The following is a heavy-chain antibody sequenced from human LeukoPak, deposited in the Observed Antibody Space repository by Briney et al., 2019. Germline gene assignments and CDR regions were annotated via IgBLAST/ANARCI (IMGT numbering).Heavy chain of an antibody. J-gene: IGHJ4*02. CDR2: INGGNGNT. Sequence: ASVKVSCKASGYIFTNYALHWVRQAPGQRLKWMGWINGGNGNTKYSQNFQDRVTITRDTSASTVYVELSSLTSEDTAMYYCARRGYSYGSDYWGQGTLVTVSP. CDR1: GYIFTNYA. D-gene: IGHD5-18*01. V-gene: IGHV1-3*01. CDR3: ARRGYSYGSDY.